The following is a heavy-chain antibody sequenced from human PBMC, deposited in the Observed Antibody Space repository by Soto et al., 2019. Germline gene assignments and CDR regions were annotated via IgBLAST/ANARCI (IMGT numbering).Heavy chain of an antibody. Sequence: GASVKVSCKASGYTFTSYYMHWVRQAPGQGLEWMGIINPSGGSTSYAQKFQGRVTMTRDTSTSTVCMELSSLRSEDTAVYYCAKAAAGTHYYYYGTDVWGQGTTVTVSS. D-gene: IGHD6-13*01. J-gene: IGHJ6*02. V-gene: IGHV1-46*01. CDR3: AKAAAGTHYYYYGTDV. CDR1: GYTFTSYY. CDR2: INPSGGST.